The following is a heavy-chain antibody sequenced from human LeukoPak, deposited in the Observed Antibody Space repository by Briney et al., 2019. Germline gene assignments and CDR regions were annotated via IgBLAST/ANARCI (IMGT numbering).Heavy chain of an antibody. J-gene: IGHJ6*02. V-gene: IGHV3-21*01. Sequence: GGSLRLSCAASRFTFSTYSMNWVRQAPGKGLEWVSSISSSSSYIYYADSVKGRFTISRDNAKNSLYLQMNSLRAEDTAVYYCAREDKVYYYGMDVWGQGTTVTVSS. CDR3: AREDKVYYYGMDV. CDR1: RFTFSTYS. CDR2: ISSSSSYI.